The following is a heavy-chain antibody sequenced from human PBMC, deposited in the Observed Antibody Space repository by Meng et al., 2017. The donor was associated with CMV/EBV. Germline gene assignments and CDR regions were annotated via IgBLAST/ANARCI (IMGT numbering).Heavy chain of an antibody. D-gene: IGHD1-26*01. V-gene: IGHV3-30*04. J-gene: IGHJ4*02. CDR3: ARAPGSYYDY. CDR2: ISYDGSNK. Sequence: GSLRLSCAASGFTFSSYAMHWVRQAPGKGLEWVAVISYDGSNKYYADSVKGRFTISRDNSKNTLYLQMNSLRAEDTAVYYCARAPGSYYDYWGQGTLVTVSS. CDR1: GFTFSSYA.